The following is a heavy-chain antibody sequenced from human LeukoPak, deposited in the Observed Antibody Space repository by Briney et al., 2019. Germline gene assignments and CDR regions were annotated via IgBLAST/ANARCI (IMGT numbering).Heavy chain of an antibody. CDR3: ARDRRDGYNYP. Sequence: PGGSLRLSCAASGFTFSSYEMNWVRQAPGKGLEWVSYISSSGSTIYYADFVKGRFTISRDNAKNSLYLQMNSLRAEDTAVYYCARDRRDGYNYPWGQGTLVTVSS. D-gene: IGHD5-24*01. CDR2: ISSSGSTI. J-gene: IGHJ5*02. CDR1: GFTFSSYE. V-gene: IGHV3-48*03.